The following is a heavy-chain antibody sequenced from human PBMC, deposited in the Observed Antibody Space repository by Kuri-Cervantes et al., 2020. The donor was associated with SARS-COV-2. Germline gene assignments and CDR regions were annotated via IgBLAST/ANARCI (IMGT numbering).Heavy chain of an antibody. CDR2: ISSNGGST. D-gene: IGHD2-21*01. V-gene: IGHV3-64*01. Sequence: GESLKISCAASGFTFSSYAMHWVRQAPGKGLEYVSAISSNGGSTYYANSVKGRFTISRDNSKNTLYLQMGSLGAEDMAVYYCARGSIVVVIANLDIWGQGTMVTVSS. CDR3: ARGSIVVVIANLDI. J-gene: IGHJ3*02. CDR1: GFTFSSYA.